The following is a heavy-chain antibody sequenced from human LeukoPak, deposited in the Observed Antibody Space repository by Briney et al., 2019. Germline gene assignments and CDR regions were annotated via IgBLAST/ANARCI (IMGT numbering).Heavy chain of an antibody. CDR3: ARDPTRSTYYYDSSGYFGD. J-gene: IGHJ4*02. CDR2: IWYGGSNK. D-gene: IGHD3-22*01. V-gene: IGHV3-33*01. Sequence: GGSLRLSCAASGFTFSSYGMHWVRQAPGKGLEWVAVIWYGGSNKYYADSVKGRFTISRDNSKNTLYLQMNSLRAEDTAVYYCARDPTRSTYYYDSSGYFGDWGQGTLVTVSS. CDR1: GFTFSSYG.